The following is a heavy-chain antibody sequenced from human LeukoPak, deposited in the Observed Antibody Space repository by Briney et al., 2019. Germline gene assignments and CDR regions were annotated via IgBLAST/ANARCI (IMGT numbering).Heavy chain of an antibody. Sequence: ASVKVSCKASGYTFTDYYMHWVRQAPGQGLEWMGWLNPNSGGTNSAQNFQGRVTMTRDTSISTAYMEVSRLTSDDTAVYFCARVKAYGGAGDFDYWGQGTLVTVSS. J-gene: IGHJ4*02. CDR1: GYTFTDYY. D-gene: IGHD3-10*01. V-gene: IGHV1-2*02. CDR2: LNPNSGGT. CDR3: ARVKAYGGAGDFDY.